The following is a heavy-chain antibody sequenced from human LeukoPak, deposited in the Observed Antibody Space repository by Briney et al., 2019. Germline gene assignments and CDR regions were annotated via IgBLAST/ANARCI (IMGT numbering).Heavy chain of an antibody. CDR1: GGSISSSSYY. CDR2: IKEDGSEK. J-gene: IGHJ5*02. CDR3: VRAGSYNWFDP. Sequence: PSETLSLTCTVSGGSISSSSYYWGWIRQPPGKGLEWVANIKEDGSEKTYVDSVKGRFTISRDNAKNSLFLQMNSLRAEDTAIYYCVRAGSYNWFDPWGQGTLVPVSS. V-gene: IGHV3-7*01.